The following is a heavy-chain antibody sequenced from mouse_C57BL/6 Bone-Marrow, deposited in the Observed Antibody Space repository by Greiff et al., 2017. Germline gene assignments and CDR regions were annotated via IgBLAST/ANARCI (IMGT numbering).Heavy chain of an antibody. CDR3: AIYWYFDV. CDR1: GFTFTDYY. Sequence: EVQLVESGGGLVQPGGSLSLSCAASGFTFTDYYMSWVRQPPGKALEWLGFIRNKANGYTTEYSASVKGRFTISRDNSQSILYLQMNALRAEDSATYYCAIYWYFDVWGTGTTVTVSS. J-gene: IGHJ1*03. V-gene: IGHV7-3*01. CDR2: IRNKANGYTT.